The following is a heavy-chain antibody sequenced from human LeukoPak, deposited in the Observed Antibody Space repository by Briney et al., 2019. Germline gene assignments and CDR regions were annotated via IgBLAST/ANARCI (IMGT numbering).Heavy chain of an antibody. CDR3: AKGPGPYGDFDY. D-gene: IGHD4/OR15-4a*01. Sequence: PGGSLRLSCAASGFTFSSYAMTWVRQAPGKGLEWVSAISGSGVTTYYADSVKGRFTISRDNSKNTLYLQMNSLRAEDTAVYYCAKGPGPYGDFDYWGQGILVTVSS. J-gene: IGHJ4*02. CDR1: GFTFSSYA. V-gene: IGHV3-23*01. CDR2: ISGSGVTT.